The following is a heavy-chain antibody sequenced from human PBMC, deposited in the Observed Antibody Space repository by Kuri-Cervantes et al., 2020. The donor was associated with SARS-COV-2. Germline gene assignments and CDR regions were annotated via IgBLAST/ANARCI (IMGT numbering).Heavy chain of an antibody. CDR1: GGSITTDDYD. V-gene: IGHV4-30-4*08. Sequence: LRLSCTVSGGSITTDDYDWTWIRQPPGKGLERIGYISHSGSTDYKPSLKSRVTMSLDTSKNQFSLKLTSVTASDTAVYYCARVSSYYYYMDVWGKGTTVTVSS. CDR2: ISHSGST. J-gene: IGHJ6*03. CDR3: ARVSSYYYYMDV.